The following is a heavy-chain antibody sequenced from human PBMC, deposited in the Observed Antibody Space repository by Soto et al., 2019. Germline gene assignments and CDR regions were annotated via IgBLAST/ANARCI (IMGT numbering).Heavy chain of an antibody. D-gene: IGHD3-10*01. CDR2: IIPIFGTA. CDR3: ARDQARGSGSCPGY. J-gene: IGHJ4*02. V-gene: IGHV1-69*13. Sequence: GASVKVSCKASGGTFSSYAISWVRQAPGQGLEWMGGIIPIFGTANYAQKFQGRVTITADESTSTAYMELSSLRSEDTAVYYCARDQARGSGSCPGYWGQGTLVTVSS. CDR1: GGTFSSYA.